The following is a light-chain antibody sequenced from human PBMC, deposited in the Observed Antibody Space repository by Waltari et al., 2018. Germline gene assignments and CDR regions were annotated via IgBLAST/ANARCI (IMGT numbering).Light chain of an antibody. CDR2: GNS. CDR1: SPNIGAGYD. Sequence: QSVLTQPPSVSGAPGQRVTLSCTGSSPNIGAGYDVPWYQQLPGTAPKLPIYGNSNRPSGVPDRFSGSKSGTSASLAITGLQAEDEADYYCQSYDSSLSGSVFGGGTKLTVL. CDR3: QSYDSSLSGSV. J-gene: IGLJ2*01. V-gene: IGLV1-40*01.